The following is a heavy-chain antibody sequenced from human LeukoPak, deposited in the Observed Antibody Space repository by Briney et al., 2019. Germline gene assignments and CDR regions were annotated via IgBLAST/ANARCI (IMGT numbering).Heavy chain of an antibody. D-gene: IGHD3-22*01. J-gene: IGHJ4*02. Sequence: ASVKVSCKASGYTFTSYGISWVRQAPGQGLEWMGWISAYNGNTNYAQKLQGRVTMTTDTSTSTAYMELSSLRSEDTAVYYCTYHSSGYYLARPIDYWGQGTLVTVSS. V-gene: IGHV1-18*01. CDR3: TYHSSGYYLARPIDY. CDR2: ISAYNGNT. CDR1: GYTFTSYG.